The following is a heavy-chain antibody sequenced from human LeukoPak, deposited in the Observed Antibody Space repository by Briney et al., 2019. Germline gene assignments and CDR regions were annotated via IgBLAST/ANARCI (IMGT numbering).Heavy chain of an antibody. CDR3: ARGPGYHGWAPLWPSGDYYGMDV. Sequence: ASVKVSCKASGYTFTSYDINWVRQATGQGLEWMGWMNPNSGNTGYAQKFQGRVTMTRNTSISTAYMELSSLRSEDTAVYYCARGPGYHGWAPLWPSGDYYGMDVWGQGTTVTVSS. D-gene: IGHD6-19*01. V-gene: IGHV1-8*01. J-gene: IGHJ6*02. CDR2: MNPNSGNT. CDR1: GYTFTSYD.